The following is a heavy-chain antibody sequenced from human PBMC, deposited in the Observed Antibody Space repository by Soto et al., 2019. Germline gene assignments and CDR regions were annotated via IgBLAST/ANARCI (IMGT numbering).Heavy chain of an antibody. CDR1: GLSFGTFA. CDR3: AKDALNCSSTSCYSYYYYGMDV. Sequence: GGSLRLGCAASGLSFGTFAMNWVRQAPGEGLEWVLSIGGSGAVTHYADSVKGRFTISRDNSKNTLYLQMNSLRAEDTAVYYCAKDALNCSSTSCYSYYYYGMDVRGQGTTVTVSS. D-gene: IGHD2-2*02. CDR2: IGGSGAVT. V-gene: IGHV3-23*01. J-gene: IGHJ6*02.